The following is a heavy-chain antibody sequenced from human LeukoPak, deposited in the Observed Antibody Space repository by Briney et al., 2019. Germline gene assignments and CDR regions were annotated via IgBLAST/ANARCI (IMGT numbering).Heavy chain of an antibody. CDR1: GFTFSDYY. V-gene: IGHV3-11*03. CDR2: ISSSSSYT. Sequence: GGSLRLSCAASGFTFSDYYMSWIRQAPGKGLEWVSYISSSSSYTNYADSVKGRFTISRDNAKNSLYLQMNSLRVEDTAVYYCASRGDYYYDMDVWGKGTTVTVSS. CDR3: ASRGDYYYDMDV. D-gene: IGHD3-10*01. J-gene: IGHJ6*04.